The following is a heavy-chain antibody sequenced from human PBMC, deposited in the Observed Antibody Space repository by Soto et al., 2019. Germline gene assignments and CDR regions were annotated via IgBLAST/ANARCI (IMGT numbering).Heavy chain of an antibody. CDR1: GGTFSSYA. J-gene: IGHJ4*02. CDR3: ARDCGRCYSGFDS. CDR2: IIPIFGTA. D-gene: IGHD2-15*01. V-gene: IGHV1-69*05. Sequence: GASVKVSCKASGGTFSSYAISWVRQAPGQGLEWMGGIIPIFGTANYADSVQGRFTISRDNAKKSLYLEINSLRAEDTAVYYCARDCGRCYSGFDSWGQGTLVTVS.